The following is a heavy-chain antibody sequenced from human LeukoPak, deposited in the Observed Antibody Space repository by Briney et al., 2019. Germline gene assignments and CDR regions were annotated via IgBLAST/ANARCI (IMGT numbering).Heavy chain of an antibody. J-gene: IGHJ4*02. CDR1: GGSISSSNW. CDR3: ARRSRSSWLVGSYFDY. Sequence: PSGTLSLTCAVSGGSISSSNWWSWVRQPPGKGLEWIGEIYHSGSTNYNPSLKSRVIISVDKSKNQFSPKLSSVTAADTAVYYCARRSRSSWLVGSYFDYWGQGTLVTVSS. D-gene: IGHD6-19*01. CDR2: IYHSGST. V-gene: IGHV4-4*02.